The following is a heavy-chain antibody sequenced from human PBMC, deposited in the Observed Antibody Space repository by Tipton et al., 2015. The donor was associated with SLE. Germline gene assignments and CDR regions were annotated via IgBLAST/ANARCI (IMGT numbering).Heavy chain of an antibody. CDR3: ARGELYWSFDL. D-gene: IGHD1-26*01. Sequence: LRLSCAVYGGSFSGYYWSWIRQPPGKGLEWIGEINHSGSTNYNPPLKSRVTISVDTSKNQFSLKLSSVTAADTAVYYCARGELYWSFDLWGRGTLVTVSS. V-gene: IGHV4-34*01. CDR2: INHSGST. J-gene: IGHJ2*01. CDR1: GGSFSGYY.